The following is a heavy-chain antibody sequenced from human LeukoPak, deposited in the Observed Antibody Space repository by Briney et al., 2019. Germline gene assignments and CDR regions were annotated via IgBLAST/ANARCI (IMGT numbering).Heavy chain of an antibody. CDR1: GFTVSNFA. CDR2: LIASSGST. CDR3: AKSPGIAAAAPFDP. V-gene: IGHV3-23*01. D-gene: IGHD6-13*01. Sequence: GGSLRLSCAASGFTVSNFAMNWVRQAPGKGLEWVSVLIASSGSTDYADSVKGRFTISRDNSKNTLYLQMNSLRAEDTAVYYCAKSPGIAAAAPFDPWGQGTLVTVSS. J-gene: IGHJ5*02.